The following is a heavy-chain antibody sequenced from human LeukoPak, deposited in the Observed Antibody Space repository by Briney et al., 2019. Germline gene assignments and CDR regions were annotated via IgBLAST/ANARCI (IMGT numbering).Heavy chain of an antibody. V-gene: IGHV4-34*01. CDR2: ITPSGST. Sequence: SETLSLTCVGYGGSFSGYFWSWIRQPPGKGLEWIGEITPSGSTNYNPSLKSRVSISIDTSKKKLSLRLTSVTAADSAVYYCASSFYYDSRDYWGQGTLVTVSS. J-gene: IGHJ4*02. CDR3: ASSFYYDSRDY. D-gene: IGHD3-22*01. CDR1: GGSFSGYF.